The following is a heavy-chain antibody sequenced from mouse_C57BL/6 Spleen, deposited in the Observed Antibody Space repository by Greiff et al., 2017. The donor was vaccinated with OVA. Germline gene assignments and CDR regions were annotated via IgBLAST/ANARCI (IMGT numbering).Heavy chain of an antibody. J-gene: IGHJ3*01. CDR2: IDPADGDT. Sequence: VQLQQSGAELVRPGASVKLSCTASGFNIKDYYMHWVKQRPEQGLEWIGRIDPADGDTEYAPKFQGKATMTADTSSNTAYLQLSSLTSEDTAVYYCTPITTVVATKFAYWGQGTLVTVSA. CDR3: TPITTVVATKFAY. D-gene: IGHD1-1*01. CDR1: GFNIKDYY. V-gene: IGHV14-1*01.